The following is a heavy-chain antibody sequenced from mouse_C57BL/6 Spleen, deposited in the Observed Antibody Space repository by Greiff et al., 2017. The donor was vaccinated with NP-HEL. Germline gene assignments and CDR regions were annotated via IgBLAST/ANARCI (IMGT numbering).Heavy chain of an antibody. CDR1: GYTFTDYY. CDR3: AREGARLWGCFDY. Sequence: VQLQQSGAELVRPGASVKLSCKASGYTFTDYYINWVKQRPGQGLEWIARIYPGRGNTYYNEKFKGKATLTAEKSSSTSYMQLSSLTSEDSAVYFCAREGARLWGCFDYWGQGTTLTVSS. J-gene: IGHJ2*01. CDR2: IYPGRGNT. V-gene: IGHV1-76*01. D-gene: IGHD3-2*02.